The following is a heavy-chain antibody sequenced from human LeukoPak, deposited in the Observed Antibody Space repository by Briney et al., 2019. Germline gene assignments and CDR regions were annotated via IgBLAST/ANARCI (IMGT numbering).Heavy chain of an antibody. V-gene: IGHV1-18*01. CDR1: GYTFTSYG. D-gene: IGHD6-13*01. CDR3: ARGSRIAAAGTWFDP. Sequence: ASVKVSCKASGYTFTSYGISWVRQAPGQGLEWMGWISAYNGNTNYAQKLQGRVTMTTDTSTSTAYMELRSLRSDDAAVYYCARGSRIAAAGTWFDPWGQGTLVPVSS. CDR2: ISAYNGNT. J-gene: IGHJ5*02.